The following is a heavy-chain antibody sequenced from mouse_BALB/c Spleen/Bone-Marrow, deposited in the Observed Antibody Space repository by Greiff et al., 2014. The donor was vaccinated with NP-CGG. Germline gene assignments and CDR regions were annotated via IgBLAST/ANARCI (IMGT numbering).Heavy chain of an antibody. CDR2: ISNGGTYT. V-gene: IGHV5-4*02. CDR1: GFTFSDFY. CDR3: ARSGERYGAMDY. D-gene: IGHD1-1*02. J-gene: IGHJ4*01. Sequence: DVKLVEPGGGLVKPGGSLKLSCAASGFTFSDFYMFWFRQTPEKRLEWVATISNGGTYTYYPDSVKGRFTISRDNAKNNLYLQMSSLKSEDTAMYYCARSGERYGAMDYWGQGTSVTVTS.